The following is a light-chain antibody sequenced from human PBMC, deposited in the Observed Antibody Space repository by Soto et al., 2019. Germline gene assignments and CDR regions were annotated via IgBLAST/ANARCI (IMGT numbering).Light chain of an antibody. V-gene: IGLV2-11*01. Sequence: QSALTQPRSVSGSPGQSVTISFTGTSSDVGGYNYVAWYQQHPGKAPKLMMYDGSKRPSGVPDRFSGSKSGNTASLTISGLQAEDEADYYCCSYAGSYTYVFGTGNKVTVL. CDR2: DGS. CDR3: CSYAGSYTYV. CDR1: SSDVGGYNY. J-gene: IGLJ1*01.